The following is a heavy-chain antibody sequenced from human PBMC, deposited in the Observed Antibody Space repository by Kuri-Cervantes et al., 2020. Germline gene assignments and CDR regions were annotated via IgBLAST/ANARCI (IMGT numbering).Heavy chain of an antibody. J-gene: IGHJ6*04. CDR3: ARDWCMEV. CDR2: ISYDGSNK. Sequence: LSLTCAASGFTFSNHGMHWVRRAPGKGLEWVAVISYDGSNKHYADSVKGRFTISRDNSKNTLYLQMNRLRAEDTALYYCARDWCMEVWGEGTTVTVSS. V-gene: IGHV3-30*03. CDR1: GFTFSNHG.